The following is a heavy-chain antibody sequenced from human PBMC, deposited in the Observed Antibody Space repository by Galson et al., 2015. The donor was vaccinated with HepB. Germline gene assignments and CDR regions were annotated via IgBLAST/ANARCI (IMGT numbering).Heavy chain of an antibody. CDR1: GSTFTSYG. CDR2: IIPIFGTA. J-gene: IGHJ4*02. Sequence: SVKVSCKASGSTFTSYGISWVRQAPGQGLEWMGGIIPIFGTANYAQKFQGRVTITADESTSTAYMELSSLRSEDTAVYYCARVGPTGYYGSGSYASYFDYWGQGTLVTVSS. V-gene: IGHV1-69*13. D-gene: IGHD3-10*01. CDR3: ARVGPTGYYGSGSYASYFDY.